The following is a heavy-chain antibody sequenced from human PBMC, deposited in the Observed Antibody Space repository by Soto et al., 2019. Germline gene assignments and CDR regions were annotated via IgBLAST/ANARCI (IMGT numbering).Heavy chain of an antibody. CDR3: ARDSSAVLDV. D-gene: IGHD6-6*01. CDR2: IIPIFGTA. J-gene: IGHJ6*02. Sequence: GASVKVSCKASGGTFSSYAISWVRQAPGQGLEWMGGIIPIFGTANYAQKFQGRVTITADESTRTAYMELSSLRSEDTAVYYCARDSSAVLDVWGQGTTATVSS. V-gene: IGHV1-69*13. CDR1: GGTFSSYA.